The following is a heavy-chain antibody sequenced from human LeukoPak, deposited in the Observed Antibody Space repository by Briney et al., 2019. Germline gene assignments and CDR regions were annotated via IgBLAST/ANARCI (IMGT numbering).Heavy chain of an antibody. CDR3: ARHSTLDY. J-gene: IGHJ4*02. CDR2: IYQTGST. D-gene: IGHD6-13*01. CDR1: GGSISSSYW. Sequence: SGTLSLTCAVSGGSISSSYWWTWVRQPPGKGLEWIGEIYQTGSTNYNPSLKSRVTISIDTSKNQFSLRLSSVTAADTAVYYCARHSTLDYWGQGTLATVSS. V-gene: IGHV4-4*02.